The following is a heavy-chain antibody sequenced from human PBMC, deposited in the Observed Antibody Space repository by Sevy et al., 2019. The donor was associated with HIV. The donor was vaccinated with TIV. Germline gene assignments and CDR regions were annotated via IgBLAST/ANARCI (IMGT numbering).Heavy chain of an antibody. CDR2: ISGSGGST. Sequence: GGCLRLSCAASGFTFSSYAMSWVRQAPGKGLEWVSAISGSGGSTYYADSVKGRFTFSRDNSKNTLYLQMNSLRAEGTAVYDCAKVPALVRGVIVPKYYFDYWGQGTLVTVSS. CDR1: GFTFSSYA. CDR3: AKVPALVRGVIVPKYYFDY. V-gene: IGHV3-23*01. D-gene: IGHD3-10*01. J-gene: IGHJ4*02.